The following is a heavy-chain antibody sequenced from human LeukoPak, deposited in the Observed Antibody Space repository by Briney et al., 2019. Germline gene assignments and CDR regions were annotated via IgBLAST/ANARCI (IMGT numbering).Heavy chain of an antibody. CDR1: GFTLSSDR. CDR3: ATVFGY. Sequence: GGSLTLSCAVSGFTLSSDRMHWVRQAPGKGLEWVSRMNQDGSDTSYADSVKGRFTISRDNAKNTVYLQMNSLRAEDSAVYYCATVFGYWGQGTLVTVSS. CDR2: MNQDGSDT. V-gene: IGHV3-74*01. J-gene: IGHJ4*02.